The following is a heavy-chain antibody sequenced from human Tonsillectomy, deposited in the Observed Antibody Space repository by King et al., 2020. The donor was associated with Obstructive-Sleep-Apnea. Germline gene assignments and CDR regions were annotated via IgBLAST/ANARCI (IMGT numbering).Heavy chain of an antibody. J-gene: IGHJ6*02. Sequence: VQLVESGGGLVQPGGSLRLSCAASGFTVSNNYMSWVRQAPGKGLEWVSVIYSGDTTHYADSVKGRFTISRDNSKNTLHLQMNSLRAEDTAVYYCATVGSFYGMDVWGQGTTVTVSS. CDR3: ATVGSFYGMDV. CDR1: GFTVSNNY. CDR2: IYSGDTT. D-gene: IGHD2-15*01. V-gene: IGHV3-66*01.